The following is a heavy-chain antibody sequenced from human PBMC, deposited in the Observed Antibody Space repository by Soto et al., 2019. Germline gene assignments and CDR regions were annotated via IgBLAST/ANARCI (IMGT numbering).Heavy chain of an antibody. J-gene: IGHJ4*02. CDR1: GFSVSGDS. D-gene: IGHD1-26*01. CDR2: IRGSSGTT. V-gene: IGHV3-48*02. Sequence: EVQLMESGGGLVRPGGSLRLSCAASGFSVSGDSMNWVRQAPGKGLEWISYIRGSSGTTIYAASVRGRFTISRDNANNSPYLQMDSLRDDDTAVYYCTTEGGGSYSNIWGQGTLVIVSS. CDR3: TTEGGGSYSNI.